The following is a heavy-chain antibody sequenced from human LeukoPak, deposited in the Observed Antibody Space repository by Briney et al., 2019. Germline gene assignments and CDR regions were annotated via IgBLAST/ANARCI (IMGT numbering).Heavy chain of an antibody. CDR1: GFTFSSYS. CDR2: ISSSSSYI. J-gene: IGHJ4*02. Sequence: GGSLRLSCAASGFTFSSYSMNWVRQAPGKGLEWVSSISSSSSYIYYADSVKGRFTISRDNAKNSLYLQMNSLRAEDTAVYYCARGGWRGGRDYFDYWGQGTLVTVSS. V-gene: IGHV3-21*04. D-gene: IGHD3-16*01. CDR3: ARGGWRGGRDYFDY.